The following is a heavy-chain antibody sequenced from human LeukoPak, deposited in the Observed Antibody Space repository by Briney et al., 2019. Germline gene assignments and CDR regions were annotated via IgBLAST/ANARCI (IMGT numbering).Heavy chain of an antibody. V-gene: IGHV3-11*04. CDR2: ISSSGSTI. J-gene: IGHJ3*02. D-gene: IGHD1-26*01. Sequence: GGPLRLSCAASGFTFSDYYMSWIRQAPGKGLEWVSYISSSGSTIYYADSVKGRFTISRDNAKNSLYLQMNSLRAEDTAVYYCASSKWDKDAFDIWGQGTMVTVSS. CDR1: GFTFSDYY. CDR3: ASSKWDKDAFDI.